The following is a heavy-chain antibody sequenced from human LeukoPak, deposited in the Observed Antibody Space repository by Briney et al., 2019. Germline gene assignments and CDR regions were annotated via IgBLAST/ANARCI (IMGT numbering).Heavy chain of an antibody. J-gene: IGHJ4*02. V-gene: IGHV3-11*06. CDR1: GFTFSDYY. Sequence: GGSLRLSCAASGFTFSDYYMSWIRQAPGKGLEWVSYISSSSSYTNYADSVKGRFTISRDNAKNTVYLQMNSLRAEDTAVYYCARGSYYYDSRGWGQGTLVTVSS. CDR3: ARGSYYYDSRG. CDR2: ISSSSSYT. D-gene: IGHD3-22*01.